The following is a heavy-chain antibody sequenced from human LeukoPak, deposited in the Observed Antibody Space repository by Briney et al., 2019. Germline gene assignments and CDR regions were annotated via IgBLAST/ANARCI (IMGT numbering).Heavy chain of an antibody. Sequence: GASVKVSCKASGYTFTGYYMHWVRQAPGQGLEWMGWINPNSGGTNYAQKFQGRVTMTRDTSISTAYMELSRLRSDDTAVYYCARDPVPPYSYGSRGYYFDYWGQGTLVTVSS. J-gene: IGHJ4*02. CDR2: INPNSGGT. V-gene: IGHV1-2*02. D-gene: IGHD5-18*01. CDR3: ARDPVPPYSYGSRGYYFDY. CDR1: GYTFTGYY.